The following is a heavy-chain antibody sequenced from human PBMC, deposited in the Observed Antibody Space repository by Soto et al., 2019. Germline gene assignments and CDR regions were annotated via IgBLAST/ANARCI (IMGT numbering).Heavy chain of an antibody. D-gene: IGHD3-16*01. CDR2: ISSSGSTI. V-gene: IGHV3-48*03. CDR3: AGTQVTLDY. Sequence: GGSLRLSCAASGFTFSSYEMNWARQAPGKGLEWVSYISSSGSTIYYADSVKGRFTISRDNAKNLLYLQMNSLRAEDTAVYYCAGTQVTLDYWGQGTLVTVSS. CDR1: GFTFSSYE. J-gene: IGHJ4*02.